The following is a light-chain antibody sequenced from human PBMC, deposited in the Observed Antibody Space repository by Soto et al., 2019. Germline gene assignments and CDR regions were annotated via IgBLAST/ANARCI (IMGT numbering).Light chain of an antibody. V-gene: IGLV2-14*01. CDR2: EIS. CDR3: ISYTSSSTVV. CDR1: SSDVGGYNY. Sequence: QSALTQPASVSGSPGQSITISCTGTSSDVGGYNYVSWYQQHPGKAPKLIIYEISNRPSGVSNRFSGSKSGNTASLTISGLQAHDEADYYCISYTSSSTVVFGGGTKLTVL. J-gene: IGLJ2*01.